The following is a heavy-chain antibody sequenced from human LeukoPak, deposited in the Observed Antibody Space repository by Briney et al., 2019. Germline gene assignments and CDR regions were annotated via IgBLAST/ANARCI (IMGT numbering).Heavy chain of an antibody. D-gene: IGHD2-21*02. CDR3: VREGNELLSKNFDY. CDR2: INPHSGVT. CDR1: GFTFTVYY. J-gene: IGHJ4*02. V-gene: IGHV1-2*02. Sequence: GASVKVSCKASGFTFTVYYIHWVRQAPGQGLEWMGYINPHSGVTNSPQKFQGRVTMTTDTSISAAYMELSSLISDDTAMYYCVREGNELLSKNFDYWGQGTQVTVSS.